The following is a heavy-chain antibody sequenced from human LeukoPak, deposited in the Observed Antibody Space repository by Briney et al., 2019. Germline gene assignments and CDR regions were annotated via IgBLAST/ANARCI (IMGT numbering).Heavy chain of an antibody. CDR2: IYYSGST. Sequence: SETLSLTRTVSGGSISSYYWSWIRQPPGKGLEWIGYIYYSGSTNYNPSLKSRVTISVDTSKNQFSLKLSSVTAAATAVYYCATSDTAVARWGQGTLVTVSS. J-gene: IGHJ4*02. V-gene: IGHV4-59*08. CDR3: ATSDTAVAR. CDR1: GGSISSYY. D-gene: IGHD5-18*01.